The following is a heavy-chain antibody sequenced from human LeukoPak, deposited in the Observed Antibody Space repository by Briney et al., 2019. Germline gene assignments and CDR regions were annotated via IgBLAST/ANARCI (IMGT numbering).Heavy chain of an antibody. Sequence: GGSLRLSCAASGSTFSGSVMHWVRQASGKGLEWVGRIRSKANSYATAYAASVKGRFTISRDDSKNTAYLQMNSLKTEDTAVYYCTTTYYDFWRDLFDYWGQGTLVTVSS. V-gene: IGHV3-73*01. CDR2: IRSKANSYAT. J-gene: IGHJ4*02. CDR1: GSTFSGSV. CDR3: TTTYYDFWRDLFDY. D-gene: IGHD3-3*01.